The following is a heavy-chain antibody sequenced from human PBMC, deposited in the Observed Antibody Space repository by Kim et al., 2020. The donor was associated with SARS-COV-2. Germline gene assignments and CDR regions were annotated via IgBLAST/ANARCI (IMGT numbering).Heavy chain of an antibody. CDR1: GGSISSGDYY. Sequence: SETLSLTCTVSGGSISSGDYYWSWIRQPPGKGLEWIGYIYYSGSTYYNPSLKSRVTISVDTSKNQFSLKLSSVTAADTAVYYCARVGAYGSGSYYNVETPLFDYWGQGTLVTVSS. CDR3: ARVGAYGSGSYYNVETPLFDY. V-gene: IGHV4-30-4*01. D-gene: IGHD3-10*01. J-gene: IGHJ4*02. CDR2: IYYSGST.